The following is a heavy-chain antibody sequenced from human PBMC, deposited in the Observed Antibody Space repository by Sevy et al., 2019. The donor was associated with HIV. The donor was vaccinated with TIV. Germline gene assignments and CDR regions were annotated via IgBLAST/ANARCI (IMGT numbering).Heavy chain of an antibody. Sequence: GGSLRLSCAASGFTFNYAWMSWVRQAPGKGLEWVGRIKSKTDGGTADYAEHVKGRFTISSVDSENTLYLQMNSLKTEDTAVYYCASVVKNDFWDGHVNYYGLDVWGQGTTVTVSS. D-gene: IGHD3-3*01. J-gene: IGHJ6*02. CDR2: IKSKTDGGTA. CDR1: GFTFNYAW. V-gene: IGHV3-15*01. CDR3: ASVVKNDFWDGHVNYYGLDV.